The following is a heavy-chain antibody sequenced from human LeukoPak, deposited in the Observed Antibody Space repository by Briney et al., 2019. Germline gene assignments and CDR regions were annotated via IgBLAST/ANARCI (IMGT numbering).Heavy chain of an antibody. CDR3: AKVAGVAAARGWIDP. Sequence: VASVKVSCKASGYTFTGYYIHWVRQAPGQGLEWMGWINPGSGGTNYAQNFQGRVTMTRDTSINMVYMELSRLRSDDTAVYYCAKVAGVAAARGWIDPWGQGTLVTVS. V-gene: IGHV1-2*02. CDR2: INPGSGGT. D-gene: IGHD6-25*01. J-gene: IGHJ5*02. CDR1: GYTFTGYY.